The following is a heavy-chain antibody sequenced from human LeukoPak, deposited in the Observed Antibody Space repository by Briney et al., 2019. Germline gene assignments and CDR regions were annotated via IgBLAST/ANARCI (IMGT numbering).Heavy chain of an antibody. Sequence: GGSLRLSCAASGFTFSSYEMNWVRQAPGKGLEWASYISSSGSTIYYADSVKGRFTISRDNAKNSLYLQMNSLRAEDTAVYYCARGGQWLVRTLDYWGQGTLVTVSS. J-gene: IGHJ4*02. CDR2: ISSSGSTI. CDR3: ARGGQWLVRTLDY. CDR1: GFTFSSYE. V-gene: IGHV3-48*03. D-gene: IGHD6-19*01.